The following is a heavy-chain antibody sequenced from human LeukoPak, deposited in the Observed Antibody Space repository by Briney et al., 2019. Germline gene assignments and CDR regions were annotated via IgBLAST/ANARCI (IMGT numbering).Heavy chain of an antibody. Sequence: SETLSLTCTVSGYSISSGYYWGWIRQPPGKGLEWIGSIYHSGSTYYNPSLKSRVTISVDTSKNQFSLKLSSVTAADTAVYYCARSPHILTGENFDYWGQGTLLTVSS. CDR1: GYSISSGYY. V-gene: IGHV4-38-2*02. CDR2: IYHSGST. J-gene: IGHJ4*02. D-gene: IGHD3-9*01. CDR3: ARSPHILTGENFDY.